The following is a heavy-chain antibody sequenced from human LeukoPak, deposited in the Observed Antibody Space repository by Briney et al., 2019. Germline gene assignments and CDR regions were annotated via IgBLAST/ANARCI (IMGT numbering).Heavy chain of an antibody. Sequence: PSETLSLTCAVYGGSFSGYYWSWIRQPPGKGLEWIGEINHSGSTNYNPSLKSRVTISVDTSKNQFSLKLSSVTAADTAVYYCARDVEMAKGAFDVWSQGTMVTVSS. D-gene: IGHD5-24*01. CDR1: GGSFSGYY. CDR3: ARDVEMAKGAFDV. V-gene: IGHV4-34*01. CDR2: INHSGST. J-gene: IGHJ3*01.